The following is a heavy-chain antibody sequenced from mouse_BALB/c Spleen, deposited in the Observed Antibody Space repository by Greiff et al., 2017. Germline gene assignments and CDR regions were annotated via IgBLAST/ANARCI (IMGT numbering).Heavy chain of an antibody. CDR3: GRRSGNYDWYFDV. D-gene: IGHD2-1*01. CDR1: GYSFTGYF. CDR2: INPYNGDT. J-gene: IGHJ1*01. V-gene: IGHV1-37*01. Sequence: VHVKQSGPELVKPGASVKISCKASGYSFTGYFMNWVKQSHGKSLEWIGRINPYNGDTFYNQKFKGKATLTVDKSSSTAHMELLSLTSEDSAVYYCGRRSGNYDWYFDVWGAGTTVTVSS.